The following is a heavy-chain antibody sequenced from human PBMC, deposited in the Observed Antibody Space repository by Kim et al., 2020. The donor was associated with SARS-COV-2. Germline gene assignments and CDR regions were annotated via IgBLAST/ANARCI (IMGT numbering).Heavy chain of an antibody. Sequence: ASVKVSCKASGYTFTSYATHWVRQAPGQRLEWMGWINAGNGNTKYSQKFQGRVTITRDTSASTAYMELSSLRSEDTAVYYCAREGYGSGSYFPLPDYWGQGTLVTVSS. D-gene: IGHD3-10*01. J-gene: IGHJ4*02. V-gene: IGHV1-3*01. CDR1: GYTFTSYA. CDR3: AREGYGSGSYFPLPDY. CDR2: INAGNGNT.